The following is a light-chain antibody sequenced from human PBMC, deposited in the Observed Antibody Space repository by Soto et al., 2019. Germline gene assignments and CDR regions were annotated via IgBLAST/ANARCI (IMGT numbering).Light chain of an antibody. V-gene: IGLV2-23*02. Sequence: QSALTQPASVSGSPGQSITISCTGTSSDVGNYNAVSWYQQHPGKAPKLMIYDDNKRPSGVSNRFYGSKSGNTASLTVSGLQAEDQADYYCFSYAGSTPLAVFGAGTKLTVL. CDR1: SSDVGNYNA. CDR2: DDN. J-gene: IGLJ3*02. CDR3: FSYAGSTPLAV.